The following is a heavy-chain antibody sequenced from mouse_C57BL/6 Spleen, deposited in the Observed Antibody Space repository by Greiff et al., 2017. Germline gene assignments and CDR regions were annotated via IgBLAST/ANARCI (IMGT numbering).Heavy chain of an antibody. Sequence: VQLKESGAELVKPGASVKLSCTASGFNIKDYYMHWVKQRTEQGLEWIGRIDPEDGETKYAPKFQGKATITADTSSNTAYLQLSSLTSEDTAVYYCARSYYGSGGYWGQGTTLTVSS. CDR1: GFNIKDYY. CDR3: ARSYYGSGGY. CDR2: IDPEDGET. V-gene: IGHV14-2*01. J-gene: IGHJ2*01. D-gene: IGHD1-1*01.